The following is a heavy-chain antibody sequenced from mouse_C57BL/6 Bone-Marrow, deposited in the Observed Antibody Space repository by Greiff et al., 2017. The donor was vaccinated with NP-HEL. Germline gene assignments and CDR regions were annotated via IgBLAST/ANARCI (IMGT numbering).Heavy chain of an antibody. J-gene: IGHJ2*01. Sequence: LQQSGGGLVQPGGSMKLSCVASEFTFSNYWMNWVRQSPEKGLEWVAQIRLKSDNYATHYAESVKGRFTISRDDSKSSVYLQMNNLRAEDTGIYYCTRIVAYYFDYWGQGTTLTVSS. CDR2: IRLKSDNYAT. CDR1: EFTFSNYW. V-gene: IGHV6-3*01. CDR3: TRIVAYYFDY. D-gene: IGHD1-1*01.